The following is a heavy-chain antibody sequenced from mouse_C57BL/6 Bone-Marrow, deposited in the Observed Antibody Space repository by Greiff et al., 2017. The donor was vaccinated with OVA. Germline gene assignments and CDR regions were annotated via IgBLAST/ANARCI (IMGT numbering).Heavy chain of an antibody. CDR1: GYTFTNYW. Sequence: VQLQQSGAELVRPGTSVKMSCKASGYTFTNYWIGWAKQRPGHGLEWIGDIYPGGGYTNYNEKFKGKATLTADKSSSTAYMQFSSLTSEDSAIYYCARGGDYDGEVWFAYWGQGTLVTVSA. CDR2: IYPGGGYT. D-gene: IGHD2-4*01. J-gene: IGHJ3*01. V-gene: IGHV1-63*01. CDR3: ARGGDYDGEVWFAY.